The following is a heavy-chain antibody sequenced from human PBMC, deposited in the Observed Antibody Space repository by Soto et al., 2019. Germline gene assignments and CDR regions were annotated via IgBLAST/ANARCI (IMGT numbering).Heavy chain of an antibody. V-gene: IGHV1-18*01. Sequence: ASVKVSCKASGYTFTSYGISWVRQAPGQGLEWMGWISAYNGNTNYAQKLQGRVTMTTDTSTSTAYMELRSLRSDDTAVYYCARDTKDIVVAVAATRDAFDIWGQGTMVTVSS. CDR3: ARDTKDIVVAVAATRDAFDI. D-gene: IGHD2-15*01. J-gene: IGHJ3*02. CDR2: ISAYNGNT. CDR1: GYTFTSYG.